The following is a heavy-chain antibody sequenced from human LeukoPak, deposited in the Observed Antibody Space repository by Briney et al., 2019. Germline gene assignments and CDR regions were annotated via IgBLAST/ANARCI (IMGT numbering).Heavy chain of an antibody. Sequence: GGSLRLSCAASGFTFSSYAMSWVRQAPGKGLEWVSGIGSSSISTYYTDSVKGRFTISRDNSKNTLYLQMNSLRAEDTAVYYCAKDLSDSRVDFDCWGQGTLVTVSS. CDR1: GFTFSSYA. CDR2: IGSSSIST. D-gene: IGHD3-22*01. CDR3: AKDLSDSRVDFDC. V-gene: IGHV3-23*01. J-gene: IGHJ4*02.